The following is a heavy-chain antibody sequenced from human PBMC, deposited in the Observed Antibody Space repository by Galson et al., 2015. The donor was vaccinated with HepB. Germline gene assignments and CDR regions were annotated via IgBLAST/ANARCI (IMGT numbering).Heavy chain of an antibody. J-gene: IGHJ6*02. CDR3: AKDQRVSYYYGLDV. D-gene: IGHD1-1*01. V-gene: IGHV3-30*18. CDR1: GFTFNRNA. Sequence: SLRLSCEASGFTFNRNAMHWVRQAPGKGLEWVAVISSDGNKKYYGDSVKGRFTISRDNSKNTLSLQMNSLRAEDTAVYYCAKDQRVSYYYGLDVWGQGTTVTVSS. CDR2: ISSDGNKK.